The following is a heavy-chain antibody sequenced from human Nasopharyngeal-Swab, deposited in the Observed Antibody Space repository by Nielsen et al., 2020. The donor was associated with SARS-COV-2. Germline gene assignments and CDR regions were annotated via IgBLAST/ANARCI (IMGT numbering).Heavy chain of an antibody. D-gene: IGHD5-18*01. V-gene: IGHV3-30*03. Sequence: GGSLRLSCAASGFTFSSYCMHWVRQAPGKGLEWVAVISYDGSNKYYADSVKGRFTISRDNSKNTLYLQMNSLRAEDTAVYYCARDHGYSYGYYYYGMDVWGQGTTVTVSS. CDR3: ARDHGYSYGYYYYGMDV. CDR2: ISYDGSNK. CDR1: GFTFSSYC. J-gene: IGHJ6*02.